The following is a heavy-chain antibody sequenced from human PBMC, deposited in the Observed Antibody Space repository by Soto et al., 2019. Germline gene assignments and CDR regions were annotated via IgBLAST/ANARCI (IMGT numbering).Heavy chain of an antibody. CDR3: AREGYSYGSPDAFDI. V-gene: IGHV1-3*05. CDR1: GYTFTSYA. Sequence: HVQLVQSGAEEKKPGASVKVSCKASGYTFTSYAMHWVRQAPGQRLEWMGWINAGNGNTKYSQKFQGRVTITRDTSASTAYMELSSLRSEDTAVYYCAREGYSYGSPDAFDIWGQGTMVTVSS. CDR2: INAGNGNT. J-gene: IGHJ3*02. D-gene: IGHD5-18*01.